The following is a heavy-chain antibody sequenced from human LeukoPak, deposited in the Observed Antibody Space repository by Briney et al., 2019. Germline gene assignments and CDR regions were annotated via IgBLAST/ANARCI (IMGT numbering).Heavy chain of an antibody. CDR1: GYTFTSYG. D-gene: IGHD1-26*01. Sequence: GASVKVSCKASGYTFTSYGISWVRQAPGQGLEWMGWISAYNGNTNYAQKLQGRVTMTTDTSTSTAYMELRSLRSEDTAVYYCARDSEIVGAVNWFDPWGQGTLVTVSS. CDR2: ISAYNGNT. J-gene: IGHJ5*02. CDR3: ARDSEIVGAVNWFDP. V-gene: IGHV1-18*01.